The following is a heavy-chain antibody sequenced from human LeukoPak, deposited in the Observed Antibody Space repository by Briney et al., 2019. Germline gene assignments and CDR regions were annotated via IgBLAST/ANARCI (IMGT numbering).Heavy chain of an antibody. CDR3: ARGGDHSYGPPLDY. D-gene: IGHD5-18*01. V-gene: IGHV4-59*01. J-gene: IGHJ4*02. Sequence: ASETLSLTCTVSGGSISSYYWSWIRQPPGKGLEWIGYIYYSGSTNYNPSLKSRVTISVDTSKNQFSLKLSSVTAADTAVYYCARGGDHSYGPPLDYWGQGTLVTVSS. CDR2: IYYSGST. CDR1: GGSISSYY.